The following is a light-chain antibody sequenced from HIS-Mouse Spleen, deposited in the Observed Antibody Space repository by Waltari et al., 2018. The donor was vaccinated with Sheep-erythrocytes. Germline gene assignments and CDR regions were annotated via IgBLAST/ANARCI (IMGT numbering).Light chain of an antibody. Sequence: CSGDALPKKYAYWYQQKSGQAPVLGIYEDSKRPSWIPGRYPGSSSGTMATLTIRGAQVEDDADYYCYSTDSSGNHWVFGGGTKLTVL. CDR2: EDS. CDR3: YSTDSSGNHWV. CDR1: ALPKKY. J-gene: IGLJ3*02. V-gene: IGLV3-10*01.